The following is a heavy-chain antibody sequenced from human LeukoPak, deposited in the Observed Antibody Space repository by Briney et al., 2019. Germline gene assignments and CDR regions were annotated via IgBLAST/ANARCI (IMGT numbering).Heavy chain of an antibody. D-gene: IGHD2-2*02. CDR1: GGSISSYY. CDR2: IYYSGST. J-gene: IGHJ6*02. Sequence: SETLSLTCTVSGGSISSYYWSWIRQPPGNGLEWIGYIYYSGSTNYNPSLKSRVTISVDTSKNQFSLKLSSVTAADTAVYYCARHCSSTSCYMPDYYGMDVWGQGTTVTVSS. CDR3: ARHCSSTSCYMPDYYGMDV. V-gene: IGHV4-59*08.